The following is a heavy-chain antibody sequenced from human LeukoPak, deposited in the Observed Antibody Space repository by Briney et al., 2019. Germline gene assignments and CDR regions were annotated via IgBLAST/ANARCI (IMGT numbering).Heavy chain of an antibody. V-gene: IGHV3-21*01. CDR3: ARSDPNSSGLDY. J-gene: IGHJ4*02. D-gene: IGHD6-19*01. CDR1: GFTFSSYS. CDR2: ISSSSSYI. Sequence: AGGSPRLSCAASGFTFSSYSMNWVRQAPGKGLEWVSSISSSSSYIYYADSVKGRFTISRDNAKNSLYLQMNSLRAEDTAVYYCARSDPNSSGLDYWGQGTLVTVSS.